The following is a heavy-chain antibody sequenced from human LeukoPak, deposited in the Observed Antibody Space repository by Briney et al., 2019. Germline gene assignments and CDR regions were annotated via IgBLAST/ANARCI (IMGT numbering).Heavy chain of an antibody. D-gene: IGHD2-2*01. CDR1: GFTFSSYA. J-gene: IGHJ4*01. CDR3: AKTRIVCTSVSCPGGGFDY. Sequence: GGSLRLSCAASGFTFSSYAMSWVRQAPGKRLEWVSGIRGSGDITYYADSVKGRFTISRDNFKNTLYLQMNSLRAEDTAVYYCAKTRIVCTSVSCPGGGFDYWGHGTLVTVSS. V-gene: IGHV3-23*01. CDR2: IRGSGDIT.